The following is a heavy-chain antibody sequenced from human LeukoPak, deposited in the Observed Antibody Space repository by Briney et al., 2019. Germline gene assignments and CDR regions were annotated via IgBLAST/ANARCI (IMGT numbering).Heavy chain of an antibody. J-gene: IGHJ6*02. CDR2: INPNSGST. Sequence: GASVKVSCKASGYTFTGYYMHWVRQAPGQGLEWMGWINPNSGSTNYAQKFQGRVTMTRDTSISTAYMELSRLRSDDTAVYYCARDLDELAAAGPSGYYYGMDVWGQGTTVTVSS. CDR3: ARDLDELAAAGPSGYYYGMDV. D-gene: IGHD6-13*01. CDR1: GYTFTGYY. V-gene: IGHV1-2*02.